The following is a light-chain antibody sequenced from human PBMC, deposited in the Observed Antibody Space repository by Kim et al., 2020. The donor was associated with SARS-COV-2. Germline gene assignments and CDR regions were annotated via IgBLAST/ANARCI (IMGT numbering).Light chain of an antibody. Sequence: DIQMTQSPSSLSASVGDRVTITCRASQGISNYLAWYQQKPGKVPKLLIYAASTLQSGVPSRFSGSGSGTDFTLTISSLQVEDVATYYCQKYNSDPTFGQGTKVDIK. CDR1: QGISNY. V-gene: IGKV1-27*01. J-gene: IGKJ1*01. CDR2: AAS. CDR3: QKYNSDPT.